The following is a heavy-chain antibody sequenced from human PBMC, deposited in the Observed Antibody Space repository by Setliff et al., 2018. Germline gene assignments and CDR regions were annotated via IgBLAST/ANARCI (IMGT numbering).Heavy chain of an antibody. V-gene: IGHV3-48*04. Sequence: GGSLRLSCVGSKFSFSTYSMNWVRQAPGKGLEWVSYISSSSDTIYYADSVRGRFTISRDNAKNSLYLQMNNLRAEDTAVYYCVRDSPYCVNGVCRGYWGQGTQVTVSS. J-gene: IGHJ4*02. CDR3: VRDSPYCVNGVCRGY. D-gene: IGHD2-21*01. CDR1: KFSFSTYS. CDR2: ISSSSDTI.